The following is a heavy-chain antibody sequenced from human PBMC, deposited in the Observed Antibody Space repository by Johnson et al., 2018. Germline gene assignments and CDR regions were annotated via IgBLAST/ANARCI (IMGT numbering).Heavy chain of an antibody. Sequence: VQLVESGGGLVKPGGSLRLSCAASGFTFSSYSMTWVRQAPGKGLEWVSFISTSSDYKYYADSLNGRFTLSRDKAKNSLYLQGNNLRVEDTAVYYCARDNWFDYWCQGTLVTVSP. CDR1: GFTFSSYS. V-gene: IGHV3-21*06. J-gene: IGHJ4*02. CDR3: ARDNWFDY. CDR2: ISTSSDYK.